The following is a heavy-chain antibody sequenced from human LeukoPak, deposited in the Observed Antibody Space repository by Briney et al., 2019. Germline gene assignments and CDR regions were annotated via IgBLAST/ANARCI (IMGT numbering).Heavy chain of an antibody. J-gene: IGHJ4*02. CDR1: GGSISSGGYS. CDR3: ARGRYEDYVWGSYRLFDY. CDR2: IYHSGST. D-gene: IGHD3-16*02. Sequence: SQTLSLTCAVSGGSISSGGYSWSWIRQPPGKGLEWIGYIYHSGSTYYNPSLKSRVTISVDRSKNQFSLKLSSVTAADTAVYYCARGRYEDYVWGSYRLFDYWGQGTLVTVSS. V-gene: IGHV4-30-2*01.